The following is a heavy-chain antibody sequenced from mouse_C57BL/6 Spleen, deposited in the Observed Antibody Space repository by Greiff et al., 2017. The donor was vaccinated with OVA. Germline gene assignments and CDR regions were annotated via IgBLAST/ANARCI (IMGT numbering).Heavy chain of an antibody. CDR3: TREGAYGSSPAGFAY. Sequence: EVMLVESGEGLVKPGGSLKLSCAASGFTFSSYAMSWVRQTPEKRLEWVAYISSGGDYIYYADTVKGRFTISRDNARNTLYLQMSSLKSEDTAMYYCTREGAYGSSPAGFAYWGQGTLVTVSA. CDR1: GFTFSSYA. CDR2: ISSGGDYI. D-gene: IGHD1-1*01. V-gene: IGHV5-9-1*02. J-gene: IGHJ3*01.